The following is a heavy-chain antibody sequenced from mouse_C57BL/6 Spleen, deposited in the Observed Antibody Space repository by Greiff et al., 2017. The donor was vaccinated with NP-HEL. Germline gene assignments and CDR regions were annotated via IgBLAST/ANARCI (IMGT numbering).Heavy chain of an antibody. Sequence: QVQLQQPGAELVRPGTSVKLSCKASGYTFTSYWMHWVKQRPGQGLEWIGVIDPSDSYTNYNQKFKGKATLTVDTSSSTAYRQLSSGTSEDSAGYYCARRVLLRGMDYWGQGTSVTVSS. V-gene: IGHV1-59*01. CDR1: GYTFTSYW. J-gene: IGHJ4*01. CDR2: IDPSDSYT. CDR3: ARRVLLRGMDY. D-gene: IGHD1-1*01.